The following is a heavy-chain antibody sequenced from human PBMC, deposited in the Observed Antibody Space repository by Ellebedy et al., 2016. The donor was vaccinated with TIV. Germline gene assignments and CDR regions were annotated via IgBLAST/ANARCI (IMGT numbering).Heavy chain of an antibody. V-gene: IGHV4-59*12. CDR2: IYYSGST. D-gene: IGHD3-16*01. CDR3: AAQSRDYIWDGDY. CDR1: GGSITSFY. Sequence: SETLSLTCTVSGGSITSFYWSWIRQPPGKGLEWIGYISYSIYYSGSTNYNPSLRSRVTISLDKSKSQFSLKMRTLTAADTAVYYCAAQSRDYIWDGDYWGQGTLVTVSS. J-gene: IGHJ4*02.